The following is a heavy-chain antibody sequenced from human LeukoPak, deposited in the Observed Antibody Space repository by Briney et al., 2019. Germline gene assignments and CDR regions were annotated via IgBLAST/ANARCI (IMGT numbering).Heavy chain of an antibody. CDR2: ISGGPVST. V-gene: IGHV3-23*01. J-gene: IGHJ4*02. D-gene: IGHD2-15*01. CDR3: AKSGRYCSGGSCYQEASLDY. CDR1: GFTFSSYS. Sequence: GGSLRLSCAASGFTFSSYSMNWVRQAPGKGLEWVSGISGGPVSTNYADSVKGRFTISRDNSKNTLYLQMNTLRAEDTAIYYCAKSGRYCSGGSCYQEASLDYWGQGTLVTVSS.